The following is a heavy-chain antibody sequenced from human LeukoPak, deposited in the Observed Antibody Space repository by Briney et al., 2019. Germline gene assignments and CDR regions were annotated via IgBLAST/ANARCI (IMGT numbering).Heavy chain of an antibody. CDR1: GGTFSSYA. D-gene: IGHD1-26*01. J-gene: IGHJ4*02. CDR3: ARPILSGSFYRDFDY. Sequence: GSSVKVSCKASGGTFSSYAISWVRQAPGQGLEWMGGIIPIFGTANYAQKFQGRVTITADESTSTAYMELSSLRSEDTAVYYCARPILSGSFYRDFDYWGQGTLVTVSS. V-gene: IGHV1-69*01. CDR2: IIPIFGTA.